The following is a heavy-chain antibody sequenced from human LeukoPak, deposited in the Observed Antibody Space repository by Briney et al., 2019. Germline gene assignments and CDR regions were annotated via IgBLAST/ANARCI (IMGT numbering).Heavy chain of an antibody. Sequence: GASVKVSCKVSGYTLTGLSMHWVRQATGQGLEWMGWMNPNSGNTGCAQKFQGRVTMTRNTSISTAYMELSSLRSEDTAVYYCAKARGYSGYDESLFDYWGQGTLVTISS. CDR2: MNPNSGNT. CDR3: AKARGYSGYDESLFDY. J-gene: IGHJ4*02. D-gene: IGHD5-12*01. CDR1: GYTLTGLS. V-gene: IGHV1-8*01.